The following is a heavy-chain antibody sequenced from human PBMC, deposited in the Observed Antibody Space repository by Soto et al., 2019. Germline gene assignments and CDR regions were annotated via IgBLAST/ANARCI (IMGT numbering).Heavy chain of an antibody. V-gene: IGHV4-59*11. CDR1: VVSISSHY. CDR2: IYYRGSP. J-gene: IGHJ6*02. CDR3: ARDGSEESGMDV. Sequence: XETLSLTCTFSVVSISSHYWSWVRQSPGKGLEWIGHIYYRGSPSYNPSLRSRSTISVDTSNNQFSLKLNSVTTAETGVYYCARDGSEESGMDVWGQGTKVTVSS. D-gene: IGHD1-26*01.